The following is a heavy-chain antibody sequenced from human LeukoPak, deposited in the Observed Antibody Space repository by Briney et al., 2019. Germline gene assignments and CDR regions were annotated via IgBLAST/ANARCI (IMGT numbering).Heavy chain of an antibody. V-gene: IGHV4-39*07. CDR2: IYSSGST. CDR3: VRDGGNWDVDY. J-gene: IGHJ4*02. Sequence: SETLSLTCTVSGGSISRGHYFWGWIRQPPGKELEWIGSIYSSGSTHYNPSLNSRLTISADTSKNQFSLNLRSVTAADTAVYFCVRDGGNWDVDYWGQGTLVTVSS. D-gene: IGHD3-16*01. CDR1: GGSISRGHYF.